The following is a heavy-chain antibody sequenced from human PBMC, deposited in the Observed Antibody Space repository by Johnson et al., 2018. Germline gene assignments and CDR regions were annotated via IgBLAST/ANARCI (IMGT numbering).Heavy chain of an antibody. CDR3: ARLEGSIADPHYYYCLDV. CDR1: DYSFTTYW. CDR2: IYPGDADT. Sequence: VQLVQSGAEVKKPGVSLKISCKGSDYSFTTYWIGWVRQMPGKGLEWMGIIYPGDADTRYSPAFQGQVTISAAKSISTAYLQWSSLKASDTAMYYCARLEGSIADPHYYYCLDVWGQGTTVTVSS. V-gene: IGHV5-51*01. J-gene: IGHJ6*02. D-gene: IGHD6-6*01.